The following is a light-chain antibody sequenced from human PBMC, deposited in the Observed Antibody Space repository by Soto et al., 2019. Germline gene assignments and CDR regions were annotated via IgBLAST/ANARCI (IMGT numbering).Light chain of an antibody. CDR3: QQYNSYSPMWT. CDR1: QSISSW. CDR2: DAS. Sequence: DIQMTQSPSTLSASVGDRVTITCRASQSISSWLAWYQQKPGKAPKLLTYDASSLESGVPSRFSGSGSGTEFTLTISSLQPDDFATYYCQQYNSYSPMWTFGQGTKVEIK. J-gene: IGKJ1*01. V-gene: IGKV1-5*01.